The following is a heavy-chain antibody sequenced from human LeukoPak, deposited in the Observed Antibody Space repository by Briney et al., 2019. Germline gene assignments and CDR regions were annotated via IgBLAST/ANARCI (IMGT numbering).Heavy chain of an antibody. CDR3: SRRGIGARPFDY. D-gene: IGHD6-6*01. CDR2: ISTDGSTT. CDR1: GFTFSSYW. V-gene: IGHV3-74*01. J-gene: IGHJ4*02. Sequence: PGGSLRLSCAASGFTFSSYWMHSVRQAPGKGLVWVSRISTDGSTTTYADSVKGRFTISRDNAKKTLYLQMNSLRAEDTAVYYCSRRGIGARPFDYWGQGTLVTVSS.